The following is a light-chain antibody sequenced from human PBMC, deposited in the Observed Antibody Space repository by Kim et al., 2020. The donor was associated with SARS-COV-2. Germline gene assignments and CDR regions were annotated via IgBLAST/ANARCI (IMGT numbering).Light chain of an antibody. Sequence: SYELTQPPSVSVAPGKTAILTCGGDNIGSKSVHWYQQKPGQAPVLVISYDSRRPSGIPERIFGSNSGNTATLTITRVEAGDEADYYCQVWNNYNDHIVVFGGGTQLTVL. CDR3: QVWNNYNDHIVV. CDR1: NIGSKS. CDR2: YDS. J-gene: IGLJ2*01. V-gene: IGLV3-21*04.